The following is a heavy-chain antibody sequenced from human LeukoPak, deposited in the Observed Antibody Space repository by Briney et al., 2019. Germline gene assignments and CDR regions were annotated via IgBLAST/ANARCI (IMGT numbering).Heavy chain of an antibody. V-gene: IGHV3-66*01. D-gene: IGHD2-21*02. Sequence: GGSLRLSCAASGFSISHYYMTWVRQTPGKGLDWVSVIYTGGGTNYGDSVKGRFTISRDNSKNTLYLQMNSLRADDTAIYYCARGQAYCGADCYSDWGQGTLVTVPS. CDR3: ARGQAYCGADCYSD. CDR1: GFSISHYY. J-gene: IGHJ4*02. CDR2: IYTGGGT.